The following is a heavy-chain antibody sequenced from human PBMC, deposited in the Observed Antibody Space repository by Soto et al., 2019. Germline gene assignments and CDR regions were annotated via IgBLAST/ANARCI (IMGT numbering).Heavy chain of an antibody. J-gene: IGHJ4*02. V-gene: IGHV3-21*01. CDR2: ISSSSSYI. CDR1: GFTFSSYS. Sequence: LRLSCAASGFTFSSYSMNWVRQAPGKGLEWVSSISSSSSYIYYADSVKGRFTISRDNAKNSLYLQMNSLRAEDTAVYYCARGVSSSSWYFGFDYWGQGTLVTVSS. CDR3: ARGVSSSSWYFGFDY. D-gene: IGHD6-13*01.